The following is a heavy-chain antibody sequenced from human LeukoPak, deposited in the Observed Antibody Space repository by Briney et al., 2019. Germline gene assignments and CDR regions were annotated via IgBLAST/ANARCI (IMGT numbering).Heavy chain of an antibody. CDR2: IKQDGSEK. V-gene: IGHV3-7*03. CDR3: AKDRPTLTPLWFGESPYFDY. CDR1: GFTFSSYW. J-gene: IGHJ4*02. Sequence: PGGSLRLSCAASGFTFSSYWMSWVRQAPGKGLEWVANIKQDGSEKYYVDSVKGRFTISRDNAKNSLYLQMNSLRAEDTAVYYCAKDRPTLTPLWFGESPYFDYWGQGTLVTVSS. D-gene: IGHD3-10*01.